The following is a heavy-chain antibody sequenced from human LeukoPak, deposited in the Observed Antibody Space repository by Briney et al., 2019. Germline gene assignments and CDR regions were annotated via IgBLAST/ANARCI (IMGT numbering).Heavy chain of an antibody. CDR1: GYTFTSYY. V-gene: IGHV1-46*01. J-gene: IGHJ6*03. CDR3: AGSPYIQYGVPDYYYYYMDV. D-gene: IGHD2-2*01. Sequence: ASVKVSCKASGYTFTSYYMHWVRQAPGQGLEWMGIINPSGGSTSYAQKFQGRVTMTRDTSTSTVYMELSSLRSEDTAVYYCAGSPYIQYGVPDYYYYYMDVWGKGTTVTVSS. CDR2: INPSGGST.